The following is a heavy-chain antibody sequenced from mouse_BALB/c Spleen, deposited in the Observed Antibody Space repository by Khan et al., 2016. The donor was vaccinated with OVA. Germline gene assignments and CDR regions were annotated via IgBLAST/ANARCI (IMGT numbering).Heavy chain of an antibody. D-gene: IGHD2-3*01. J-gene: IGHJ1*01. CDR3: ARGNGYYVWYFDV. CDR1: GFSLTSYG. CDR2: IWSGGNT. V-gene: IGHV2-2*01. Sequence: QVQLKESGPGLVQPSQSLSITCTVSGFSLTSYGVHWVRQSPGKGLEWLGVIWSGGNTDYNAAFISRLSISKDNSKSQVFFKMNSLQADDTAIYCCARGNGYYVWYFDVWGAGTTVTVSS.